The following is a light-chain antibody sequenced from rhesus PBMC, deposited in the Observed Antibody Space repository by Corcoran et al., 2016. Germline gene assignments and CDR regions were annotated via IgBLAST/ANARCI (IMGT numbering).Light chain of an antibody. CDR2: YAS. CDR3: QKYNDWPIFT. V-gene: IGKV3-42*02. Sequence: EIVMTQSPATLSLSPGERATLSCRASQSVGSTLAWYHQKPGQAPRLLIYYASSRATGIPDRFSGSGAWIEFTLTISSLDPEDVGVYYCQKYNDWPIFTFGPGTKLDIK. CDR1: QSVGST. J-gene: IGKJ3*01.